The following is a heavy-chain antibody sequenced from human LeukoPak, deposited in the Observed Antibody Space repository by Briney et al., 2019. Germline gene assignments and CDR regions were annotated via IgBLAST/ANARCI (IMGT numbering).Heavy chain of an antibody. CDR2: IKEDGTEK. D-gene: IGHD1-26*01. CDR1: GFTFTRFW. J-gene: IGHJ4*02. V-gene: IGHV3-7*01. CDR3: VRGGWELDY. Sequence: PGGSLRLSCAASGFTFTRFWMAWVRQAPGKGLQWVAHIKEDGTEKHYLDSVKGRFTIAKDDAKNSLFLQMNSLTAEATALYYCVRGGWELDYWGQGAPVTVSS.